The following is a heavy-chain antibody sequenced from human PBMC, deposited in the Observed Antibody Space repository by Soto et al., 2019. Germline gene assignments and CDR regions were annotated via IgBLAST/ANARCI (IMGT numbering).Heavy chain of an antibody. J-gene: IGHJ5*02. Sequence: RQPPGKGLEWIGSIYYSGSTYYNPSLKSRVTISVDTSKNQFSLKLSSVTAADTAAYYCPRHSLQNWCDPWGQGTLVTVSS. CDR2: IYYSGST. CDR3: PRHSLQNWCDP. V-gene: IGHV4-39*01. D-gene: IGHD4-4*01.